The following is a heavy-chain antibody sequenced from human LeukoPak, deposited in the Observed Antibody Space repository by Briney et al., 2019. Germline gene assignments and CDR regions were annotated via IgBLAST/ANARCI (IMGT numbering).Heavy chain of an antibody. J-gene: IGHJ5*02. CDR3: ARGVLLSWSNWFDP. V-gene: IGHV1-24*01. D-gene: IGHD3-10*01. CDR2: FDPEDGET. CDR1: GYTLTELS. Sequence: ASVKVSCKVSGYTLTELSMHWVRQAPGKGLEWMGGFDPEDGETIYAQKFQGRVTMTEDTSTDTAYMELSSLRSEDTAVYYCARGVLLSWSNWFDPWGQGTLVTVSS.